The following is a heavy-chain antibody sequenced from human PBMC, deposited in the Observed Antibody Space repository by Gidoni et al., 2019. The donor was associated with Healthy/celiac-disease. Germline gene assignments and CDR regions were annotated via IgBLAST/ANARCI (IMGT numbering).Heavy chain of an antibody. J-gene: IGHJ4*02. Sequence: EVQLLESGGGLVQPGGSLRLSCASSGFTFSSYAMSWVRQAPGKGLEWVSAISGSGGSTYYADSVKGRFTISRDNSKNTLYLQMNSLRAEDTAVYYCAKGGTGSYYGFDYWGQGTLVTVSS. CDR1: GFTFSSYA. CDR2: ISGSGGST. CDR3: AKGGTGSYYGFDY. V-gene: IGHV3-23*01. D-gene: IGHD3-10*01.